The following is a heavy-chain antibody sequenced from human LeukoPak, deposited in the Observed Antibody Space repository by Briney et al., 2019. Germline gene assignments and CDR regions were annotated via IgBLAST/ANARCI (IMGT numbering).Heavy chain of an antibody. J-gene: IGHJ3*02. CDR3: ARSRVTMVRGVHDAFDI. CDR2: IRYDGSNK. Sequence: GGSLRLSCAASGFTFSSYGMHWVRQAPGKGLEWVAFIRYDGSNKYYADSVKSRFTISRDNPKNTLYLQMDSLRAEDTALYYCARSRVTMVRGVHDAFDIWGQGTMVTVSS. D-gene: IGHD3-10*01. CDR1: GFTFSSYG. V-gene: IGHV3-30*02.